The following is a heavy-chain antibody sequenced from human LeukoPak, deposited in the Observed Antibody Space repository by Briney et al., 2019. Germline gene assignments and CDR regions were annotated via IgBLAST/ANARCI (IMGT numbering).Heavy chain of an antibody. CDR1: GFTFSSYS. J-gene: IGHJ4*02. CDR3: ARESRRVGEGDFYY. V-gene: IGHV3-21*01. CDR2: ISSSSSYI. Sequence: GGSLRLSCAVSGFTFSSYSMNWVRQALGKGLEWVSSISSSSSYIYYADSVRGRFTISRDNAKNSLYLQMNSLRAEDTAVYYCARESRRVGEGDFYYWGQGTLVTVSS. D-gene: IGHD1-26*01.